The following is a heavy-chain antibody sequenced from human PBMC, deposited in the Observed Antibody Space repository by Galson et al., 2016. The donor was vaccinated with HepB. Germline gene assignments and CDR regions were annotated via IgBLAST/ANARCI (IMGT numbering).Heavy chain of an antibody. CDR2: ISSDASAI. V-gene: IGHV3-48*01. D-gene: IGHD6-13*01. CDR3: ARDPAGGSSSWYYFDY. Sequence: SLRLSCAASGFTFSTHSMNWIRQAPGKGLEWVSYISSDASAIYYADSVTGRCTISRDNAKNSLYLQMNSLRGDDTAVYHCARDPAGGSSSWYYFDYWGQGTLVTVSS. J-gene: IGHJ4*02. CDR1: GFTFSTHS.